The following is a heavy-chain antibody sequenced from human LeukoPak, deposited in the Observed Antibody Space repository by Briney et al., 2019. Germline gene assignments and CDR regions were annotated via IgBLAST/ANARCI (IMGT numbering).Heavy chain of an antibody. CDR1: GYSFTSYW. D-gene: IGHD1-14*01. Sequence: GESLKISCKGSGYSFTSYWIGWVRQMPGKGLEWMGIIYPGDSDTRYSPSFQGQVTISADKSISTAYLQWSSLKASDAAIYYXXXXHXXDRYTKYYFDYWGQGTLVTVSS. CDR2: IYPGDSDT. CDR3: XXXHXXDRYTKYYFDY. J-gene: IGHJ4*02. V-gene: IGHV5-51*01.